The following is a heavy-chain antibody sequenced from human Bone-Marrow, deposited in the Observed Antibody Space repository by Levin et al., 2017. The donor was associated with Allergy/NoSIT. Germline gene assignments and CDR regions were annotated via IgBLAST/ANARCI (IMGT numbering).Heavy chain of an antibody. CDR2: INPSSGAT. D-gene: IGHD3-10*01. J-gene: IGHJ4*02. Sequence: GESLKISCTASGYSLSIYYMHWVRQAPGQGLEWMGWINPSSGATEYAQKFQGRVTMTRDTSVTTAYMELSSLTSDDTAVYYCAREYGSRSYYSRPDVWGQGTLVTVSS. CDR1: GYSLSIYY. V-gene: IGHV1-2*02. CDR3: AREYGSRSYYSRPDV.